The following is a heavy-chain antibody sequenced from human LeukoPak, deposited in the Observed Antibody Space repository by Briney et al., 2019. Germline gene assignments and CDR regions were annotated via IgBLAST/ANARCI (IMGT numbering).Heavy chain of an antibody. J-gene: IGHJ3*02. V-gene: IGHV3-21*01. CDR3: AREAALHDAFDI. D-gene: IGHD6-13*01. CDR2: ISSSSSYI. Sequence: PGGSLRLSCAASGFTFSSYSMNWVRQAPGKGLEWVSSISSSSSYIYYADSVKGRFTISRDNAKNSLYLQMNSLRAEDTAVYYCAREAALHDAFDIWGQGTMVTVSS. CDR1: GFTFSSYS.